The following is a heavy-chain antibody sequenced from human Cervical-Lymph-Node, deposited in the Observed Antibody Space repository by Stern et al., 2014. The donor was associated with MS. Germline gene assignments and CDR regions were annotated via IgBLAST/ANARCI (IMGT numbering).Heavy chain of an antibody. CDR1: GGTFSKFP. V-gene: IGHV1-69*01. Sequence: VHLVESGAEVTTPGYSVKVSCKASGGTFSKFPSSWVRQAPGQGLACMGVIFPVFGTPTYAQEFRGRVTITADVSTSTVYMELSSLRSDDTAVYYCALSSETSDRWYSLGYDLWGQGTLVTVSS. CDR3: ALSSETSDRWYSLGYDL. D-gene: IGHD6-13*01. CDR2: IFPVFGTP. J-gene: IGHJ5*02.